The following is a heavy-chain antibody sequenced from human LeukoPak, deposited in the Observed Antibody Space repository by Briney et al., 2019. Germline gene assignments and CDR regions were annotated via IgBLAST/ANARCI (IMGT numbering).Heavy chain of an antibody. CDR1: GYTFTSYD. J-gene: IGHJ4*02. D-gene: IGHD6-6*01. Sequence: ASVKVSRKASGYTFTSYDINWVRQATGQGLEWMGWMNPNSGNTGYAQKFQGRVTITRNTSISTAYMELSNLRSEDTAVYYCARGHTSSYFDYWGQGTLVTVSS. CDR2: MNPNSGNT. CDR3: ARGHTSSYFDY. V-gene: IGHV1-8*03.